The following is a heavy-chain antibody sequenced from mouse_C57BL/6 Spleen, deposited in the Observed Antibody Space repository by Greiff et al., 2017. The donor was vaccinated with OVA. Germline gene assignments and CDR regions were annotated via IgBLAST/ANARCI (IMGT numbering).Heavy chain of an antibody. CDR2: IDPETGGT. D-gene: IGHD2-4*01. CDR3: TPYYDFSPFDY. CDR1: GYTFTDYE. V-gene: IGHV1-15*01. J-gene: IGHJ2*01. Sequence: LVESGAELVRPGASVTLSCKASGYTFTDYEMHWVKQTPVHGLEWIGAIDPETGGTAYNQKFKGKAILTADKSSSTAYMELRSLTSEDSAVYYCTPYYDFSPFDYWGQGTTLTVSS.